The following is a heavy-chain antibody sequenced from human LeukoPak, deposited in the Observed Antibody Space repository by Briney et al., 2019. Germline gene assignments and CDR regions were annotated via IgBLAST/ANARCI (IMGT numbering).Heavy chain of an antibody. D-gene: IGHD4-23*01. CDR3: ARDGGNFADDY. V-gene: IGHV1-18*01. Sequence: GASVKVSCKASGYTFTSYGISSVGQAPGQGLEWMGWISTYNGNTKYAQKIQGRVTMTTDTSTSTAYMELRSLRSDDTAVYYCARDGGNFADDYWGQGTLVTVSS. CDR1: GYTFTSYG. CDR2: ISTYNGNT. J-gene: IGHJ4*02.